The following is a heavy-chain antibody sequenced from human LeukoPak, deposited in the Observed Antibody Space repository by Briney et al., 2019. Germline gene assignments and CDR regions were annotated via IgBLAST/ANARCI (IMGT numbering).Heavy chain of an antibody. Sequence: GASVKVSCKASGYTFTSYAMHWVRQAPGQRLEWMGWINAGNGNTKYSQKFQGRVTITRDTSASTAYMELSSLRSEDTAVYYCAREAGLLLWFGGNWFDPWGQGTLVTVSS. V-gene: IGHV1-3*01. CDR2: INAGNGNT. J-gene: IGHJ5*02. CDR3: AREAGLLLWFGGNWFDP. D-gene: IGHD3-10*01. CDR1: GYTFTSYA.